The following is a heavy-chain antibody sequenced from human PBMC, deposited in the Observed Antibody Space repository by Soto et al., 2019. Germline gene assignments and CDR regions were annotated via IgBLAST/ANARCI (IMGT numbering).Heavy chain of an antibody. D-gene: IGHD5-12*01. CDR1: GLTFTSSA. J-gene: IGHJ6*02. V-gene: IGHV1-58*02. CDR2: IVVGNGNT. CDR3: ATAVSKFDTSGSLPYGVDV. Sequence: QVQLVQSGPEVKKPGTSVKVSCKASGLTFTSSAIQWVRQARGQRLEWIGWIVVGNGNTNYAQKFQKRVTITRDMSTSTAYMELSSLRSEDTAVYYCATAVSKFDTSGSLPYGVDVWGRGTTVTVSS.